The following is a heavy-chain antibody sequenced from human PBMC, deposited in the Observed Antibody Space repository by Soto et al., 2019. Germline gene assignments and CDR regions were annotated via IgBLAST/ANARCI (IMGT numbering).Heavy chain of an antibody. CDR2: IYYSGNT. CDR1: GGSISSGDCH. D-gene: IGHD3-22*01. Sequence: QVQLQESGPGLVKPSQTLSLTCTVSGGSISSGDCHWSWIRQSPGKGLEWIGYIYYSGNTYYNPSLKSRVNISLDTSKNQFYLKLSSLTAADTAVYFCARDYDDSSDYDGWFDPWGQGTLVTVSS. CDR3: ARDYDDSSDYDGWFDP. J-gene: IGHJ5*02. V-gene: IGHV4-30-4*01.